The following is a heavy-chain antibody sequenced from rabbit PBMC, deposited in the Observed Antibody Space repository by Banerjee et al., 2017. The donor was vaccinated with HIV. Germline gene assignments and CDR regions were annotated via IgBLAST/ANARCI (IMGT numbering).Heavy chain of an antibody. CDR3: ARDPYGGHDGIFDL. Sequence: QEQLEESGGDLVKPEGSLTLTCTASGFSFSSSYWICWVRQAPGKGLEWIGCIYTDTGSTYYASWAKGRFTISKTSSTTVSLQMTSLTAADTATYFCARDPYGGHDGIFDLWGQGTLVTVS. V-gene: IGHV1S45*01. D-gene: IGHD2-1*01. CDR2: IYTDTGST. CDR1: GFSFSSSYW. J-gene: IGHJ4*01.